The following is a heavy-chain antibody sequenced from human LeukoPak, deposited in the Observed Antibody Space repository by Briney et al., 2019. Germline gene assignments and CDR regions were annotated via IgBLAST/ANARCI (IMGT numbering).Heavy chain of an antibody. J-gene: IGHJ4*02. V-gene: IGHV1-18*01. CDR3: ARGGGPYCSSTSCSPSDY. D-gene: IGHD2-2*01. Sequence: ASVKVSCKASGYTFTSYGISWVRQAPGQGLEWMGWISAYNGNTNYAQKLEGRVTMTTDTSTSTAYMELRSLRSDDTAVYYCARGGGPYCSSTSCSPSDYWGQGTLVTVSS. CDR2: ISAYNGNT. CDR1: GYTFTSYG.